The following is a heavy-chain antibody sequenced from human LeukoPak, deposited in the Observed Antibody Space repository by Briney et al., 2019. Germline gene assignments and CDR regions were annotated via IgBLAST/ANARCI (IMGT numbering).Heavy chain of an antibody. CDR3: AREPFNNYPVDY. J-gene: IGHJ4*02. CDR2: IKQDGSEK. CDR1: GFTFSNYW. Sequence: GESLKISCAASGFTFSNYWMSWVRQAPGKGLEWVANIKQDGSEKYYVDSVKGRFTISRDNAKNSLYLQVNSLRAEDTAMYYCAREPFNNYPVDYWGQGTLVTVSS. V-gene: IGHV3-7*01. D-gene: IGHD4-11*01.